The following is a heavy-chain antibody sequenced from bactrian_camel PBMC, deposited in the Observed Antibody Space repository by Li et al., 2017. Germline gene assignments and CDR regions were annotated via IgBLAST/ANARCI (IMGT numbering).Heavy chain of an antibody. CDR1: GYTFNTNY. J-gene: IGHJ4*01. CDR2: IDSAGRT. V-gene: IGHV3S42*01. Sequence: DVQLVESGGGSVETGGSLRLSCAVSGYTFNTNYVAWFRQSPGKEREGVAVIDSAGRTSYAGSVKGRFTISRDNAKRTLYLQMNSLIPEDTGMYFCAKSWTSSRQATMTARGKGTQVTVS. D-gene: IGHD3*01.